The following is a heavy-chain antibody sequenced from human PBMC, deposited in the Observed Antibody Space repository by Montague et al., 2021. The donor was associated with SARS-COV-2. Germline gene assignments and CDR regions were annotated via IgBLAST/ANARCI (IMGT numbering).Heavy chain of an antibody. V-gene: IGHV4-59*13. J-gene: IGHJ5*02. CDR2: IFHSGIT. CDR3: ARTEYNWNDWFDP. CDR1: GGSISSYY. D-gene: IGHD1-20*01. Sequence: SETLSLTCSVSGGSISSYYWSWIRQSPGKGLEWIGYIFHSGITDXXPSLKSRVTISVYMSKNQFSLQLNSVSAADSAVYYCARTEYNWNDWFDPWGQGTLVTVSS.